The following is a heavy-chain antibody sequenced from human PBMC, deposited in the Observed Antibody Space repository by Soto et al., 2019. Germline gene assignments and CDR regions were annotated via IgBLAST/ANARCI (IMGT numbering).Heavy chain of an antibody. J-gene: IGHJ3*02. Sequence: LRLSCAASGFTLSSYGMHWVRQAPGKGLDWVAVTWYDGSNKYYADSVKGRFTISRDNSKNTLYLQMNSLRAEDTAVYYCARDSYYYDSSGYYAGAFDIWGQGTMVTVSS. CDR1: GFTLSSYG. CDR2: TWYDGSNK. D-gene: IGHD3-22*01. CDR3: ARDSYYYDSSGYYAGAFDI. V-gene: IGHV3-33*01.